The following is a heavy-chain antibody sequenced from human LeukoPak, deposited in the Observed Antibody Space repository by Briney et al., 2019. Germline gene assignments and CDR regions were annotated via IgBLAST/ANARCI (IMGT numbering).Heavy chain of an antibody. D-gene: IGHD2-2*01. J-gene: IGHJ4*02. CDR3: ARDRPPGYCSSTSCYEFDY. Sequence: GGSLRLSRAASGFTFDDYGMSWVRQAPGKGLEWVSGINWNGGSTGYADSVKGRLTISRDNAKNSLYLQMNSLRAEDTALYYCARDRPPGYCSSTSCYEFDYWGQGTLVTVSS. V-gene: IGHV3-20*04. CDR1: GFTFDDYG. CDR2: INWNGGST.